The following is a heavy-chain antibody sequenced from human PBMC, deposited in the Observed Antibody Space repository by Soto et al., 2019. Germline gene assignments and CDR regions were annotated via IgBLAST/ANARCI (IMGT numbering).Heavy chain of an antibody. J-gene: IGHJ6*02. D-gene: IGHD3-22*01. CDR3: ARGLYYDSSGYYYGGSFYYYGMDV. V-gene: IGHV4-34*01. CDR1: GGSFSGYY. Sequence: QVQLQQWGAGLLKPSETLSLTCAVYGGSFSGYYWSWIRQPPGKGLEWIGEINHSGSTNYNPSLKSRVTISVDTSKNQFSLKLSSVTAADTAVYYCARGLYYDSSGYYYGGSFYYYGMDVWGQGTTVTVSS. CDR2: INHSGST.